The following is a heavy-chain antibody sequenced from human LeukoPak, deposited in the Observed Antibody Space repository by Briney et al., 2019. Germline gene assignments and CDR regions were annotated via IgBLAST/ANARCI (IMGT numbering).Heavy chain of an antibody. CDR3: ARLGLEVGGPNWFDP. CDR2: IKRDGSQK. V-gene: IGHV3-7*01. Sequence: GGPLRLSCAAPGFSFSSNWMGWVRQAPGKGLEWVAHIKRDGSQKYYLDSVKGRFTISRDNAKNSLYLQMNSLRVEDTAVYYCARLGLEVGGPNWFDPWGQGTLVTVSS. J-gene: IGHJ5*02. D-gene: IGHD3/OR15-3a*01. CDR1: GFSFSSNW.